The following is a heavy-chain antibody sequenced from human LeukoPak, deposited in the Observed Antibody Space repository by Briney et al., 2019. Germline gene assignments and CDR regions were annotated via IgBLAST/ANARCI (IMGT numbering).Heavy chain of an antibody. CDR2: IYHSGST. V-gene: IGHV4-30-2*01. CDR3: ARAPYYYDSSGYYYVHYYYGMDV. CDR1: GGSISSGGYS. J-gene: IGHJ6*02. Sequence: SETLSLTCAVSGGSISSGGYSWSWIRQPPGKGLEWIGYIYHSGSTYYNPTLKSRVTISVDRSKNQFSLKLSSVTAADTAVYYCARAPYYYDSSGYYYVHYYYGMDVWGQGTTVTVSS. D-gene: IGHD3-22*01.